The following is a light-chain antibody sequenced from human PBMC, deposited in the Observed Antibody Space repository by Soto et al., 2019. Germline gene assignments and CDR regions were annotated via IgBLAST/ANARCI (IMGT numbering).Light chain of an antibody. CDR2: DDN. Sequence: QSALTQPRSVSASPGQSVTISCTGTSSDVGDYNYVSWYQEHPGKAPKLMIYDDNKRPSGVPDRFSGSKSGNTASLTISGLQAEDEADYYCCSYAGSYTLWVFGGGTKLTVL. J-gene: IGLJ3*02. CDR1: SSDVGDYNY. CDR3: CSYAGSYTLWV. V-gene: IGLV2-11*01.